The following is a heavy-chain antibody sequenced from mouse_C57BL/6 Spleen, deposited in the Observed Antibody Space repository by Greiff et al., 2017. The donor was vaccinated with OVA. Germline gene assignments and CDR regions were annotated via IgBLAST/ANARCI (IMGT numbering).Heavy chain of an antibody. D-gene: IGHD1-1*01. CDR2: INPNNGGT. Sequence: EVQLQQSGPELVKPGASVKIPCKASGYTFTDYNMDWVKQSHGKSLEWIGDINPNNGGTIYNQKFKGKATLTVDKSSSTAYMELRSLTSEDTAVYYCASQYYGSSYGWFAYWGQGTLVTVSA. V-gene: IGHV1-18*01. CDR1: GYTFTDYN. J-gene: IGHJ3*01. CDR3: ASQYYGSSYGWFAY.